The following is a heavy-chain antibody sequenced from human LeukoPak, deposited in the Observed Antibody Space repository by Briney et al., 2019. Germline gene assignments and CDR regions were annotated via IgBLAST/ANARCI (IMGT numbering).Heavy chain of an antibody. CDR2: INQSGST. J-gene: IGHJ5*02. CDR3: ARRVVVVVAAKNWFDP. D-gene: IGHD2-15*01. V-gene: IGHV4-34*01. CDR1: DESFSGYY. Sequence: SETLSLTCGVYDESFSGYYWSWIRQPPGKGLEWIGEINQSGSTNYSPSLKSRVTISLDTSKNQFSLKLSSVTAADTAVYYCARRVVVVVAAKNWFDPWGQGTLVTVSS.